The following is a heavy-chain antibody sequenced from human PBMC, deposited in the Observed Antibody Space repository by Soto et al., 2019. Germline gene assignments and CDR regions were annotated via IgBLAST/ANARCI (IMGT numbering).Heavy chain of an antibody. J-gene: IGHJ4*01. Sequence: PGGSLRLSCAASGFTFSNAWMSWVRQAPGKGLEWVGRIKSKTDGGTTDYAAPVKGRFTISRDDSKNTLYLQMNSLKTEDTAVYYCTTAPYYYDSSGYYLFDYWCQGTLVTVSS. CDR3: TTAPYYYDSSGYYLFDY. CDR1: GFTFSNAW. CDR2: IKSKTDGGTT. D-gene: IGHD3-22*01. V-gene: IGHV3-15*01.